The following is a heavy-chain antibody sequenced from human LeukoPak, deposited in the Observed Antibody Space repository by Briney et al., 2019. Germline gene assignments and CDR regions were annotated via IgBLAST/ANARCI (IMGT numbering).Heavy chain of an antibody. D-gene: IGHD3/OR15-3a*01. CDR1: GFTFNNYW. J-gene: IGHJ4*02. Sequence: GGSLRLSCEASGFTFNNYWMHWVRHGPGKGLVWVARISGDGKSTTYADSVKGRFTISRDNSKNTMYLQVNSLRAEDTALYFCARLPVPINDFGGYFDYWGQGILVTVSS. CDR3: ARLPVPINDFGGYFDY. CDR2: ISGDGKST. V-gene: IGHV3-74*01.